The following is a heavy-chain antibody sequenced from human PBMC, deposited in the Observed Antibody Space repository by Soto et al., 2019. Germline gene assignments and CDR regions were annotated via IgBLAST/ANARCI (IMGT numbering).Heavy chain of an antibody. J-gene: IGHJ6*02. V-gene: IGHV3-74*01. CDR1: GFTFSSYW. CDR3: ARGGVRGLGQPPRMDV. Sequence: EVQLVESGGGLVQPGGSLRLSCAASGFTFSSYWMHWVRQAPGKGLVWVSRINTDGSSTNYADSVKGRFTISRDNAKNTLYLQMNSLRAEDTAVDYCARGGVRGLGQPPRMDVWGQGTTVTVSS. D-gene: IGHD3-16*01. CDR2: INTDGSST.